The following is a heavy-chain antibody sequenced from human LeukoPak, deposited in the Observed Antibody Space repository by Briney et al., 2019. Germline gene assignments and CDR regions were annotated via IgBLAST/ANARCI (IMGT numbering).Heavy chain of an antibody. V-gene: IGHV3-21*01. CDR3: ARSRGAITPVGY. CDR1: EFTFSNYA. CDR2: ISSSSSYI. D-gene: IGHD3-16*02. Sequence: GGSLRLSCAASEFTFSNYAMNWVRQAPGKGLEWVSSISSSSSYIYYADSVKGRFTISRDNAKNSLYLQMNSLRAEDTAVYYCARSRGAITPVGYWGQGTLVTVSS. J-gene: IGHJ4*02.